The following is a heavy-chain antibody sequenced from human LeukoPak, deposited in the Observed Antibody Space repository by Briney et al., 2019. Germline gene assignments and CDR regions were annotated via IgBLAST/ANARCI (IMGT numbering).Heavy chain of an antibody. D-gene: IGHD3-22*01. Sequence: PGGSLRLSCAASGFTVSSNYMSWVRQAPGKGLEWVSVIYSGGSTYYADSVKGRFTISRHNSKNTLYLQTNSLRAEDTAVYYCAREYYYDSSPAFDIWGQGTMVTVSS. J-gene: IGHJ3*02. CDR2: IYSGGST. CDR3: AREYYYDSSPAFDI. V-gene: IGHV3-53*04. CDR1: GFTVSSNY.